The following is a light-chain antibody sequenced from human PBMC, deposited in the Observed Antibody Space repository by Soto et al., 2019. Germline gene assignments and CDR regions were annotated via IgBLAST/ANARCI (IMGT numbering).Light chain of an antibody. J-gene: IGKJ2*01. Sequence: ETVMTQSPATLSVSPGERATVSCRASQYVSTNLAWYQQKPGQAPRLLIYGASSRATGFPPRFSGSGSGTEFTLTISSLQSEDFALYYCQQYNNWPATFGQGTKLEIK. CDR2: GAS. V-gene: IGKV3-15*01. CDR1: QYVSTN. CDR3: QQYNNWPAT.